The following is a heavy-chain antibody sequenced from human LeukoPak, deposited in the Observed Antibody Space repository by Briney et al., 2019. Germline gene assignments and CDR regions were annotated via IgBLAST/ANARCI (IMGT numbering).Heavy chain of an antibody. D-gene: IGHD3-22*01. J-gene: IGHJ4*02. CDR1: GFTFSSYG. V-gene: IGHV3-33*01. CDR2: IWYDGSNK. Sequence: GGSLRLSCAASGFTFSSYGMHWVRQAPGKGLEWVAVIWYDGSNKYYADSVRGRFTISRDNSKNTLYLQMNSLRAEDTAVYYCARDNPSDYYDAGWGQGTLVTVSS. CDR3: ARDNPSDYYDAG.